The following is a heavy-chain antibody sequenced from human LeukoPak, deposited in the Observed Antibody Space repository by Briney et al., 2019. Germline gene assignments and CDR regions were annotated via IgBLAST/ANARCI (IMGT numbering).Heavy chain of an antibody. CDR1: GFTFSSYA. CDR2: ISGRGGST. CDR3: AKDYCGGDCPFDY. Sequence: GGSLRLSCAASGFTFSSYAMSWVRQAPGKGLEWVSAISGRGGSTYYADSVKGRFTISRDNSKNTLYLQMNSLRAEDTAVYYCAKDYCGGDCPFDYWGQGTLVTVSS. J-gene: IGHJ4*02. D-gene: IGHD2-21*02. V-gene: IGHV3-23*01.